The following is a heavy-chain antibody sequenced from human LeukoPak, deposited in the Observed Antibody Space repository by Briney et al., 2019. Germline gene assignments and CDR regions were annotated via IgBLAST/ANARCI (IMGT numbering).Heavy chain of an antibody. J-gene: IGHJ4*02. CDR2: IYHSESP. D-gene: IGHD1-1*01. V-gene: IGHV4-4*02. CDR3: ARVNINNWHSCDY. CDR1: GGSISSNNW. Sequence: SETLSLTCAVSGGSISSNNWWGWVRQPPGKGLERIGEIYHSESPNYNPSLKSRVTISVDKSRNHFSLNLSSVTAADTAVYYCARVNINNWHSCDYWGQGTLVTVSS.